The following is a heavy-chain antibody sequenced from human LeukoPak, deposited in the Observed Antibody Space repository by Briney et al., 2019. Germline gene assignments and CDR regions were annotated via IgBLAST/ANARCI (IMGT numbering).Heavy chain of an antibody. Sequence: NPSETLSLTCTVSGGSISSYYWSWIRQPPGKGLEWIGYIYYSGSINYNPSLKSRVTISVDTSKNQFSLKLSSVTAADTAVYYCARFYYYDSSGYYSVWYYFDYWGQGTLVTVSS. V-gene: IGHV4-59*12. CDR1: GGSISSYY. D-gene: IGHD3-22*01. J-gene: IGHJ4*02. CDR2: IYYSGSI. CDR3: ARFYYYDSSGYYSVWYYFDY.